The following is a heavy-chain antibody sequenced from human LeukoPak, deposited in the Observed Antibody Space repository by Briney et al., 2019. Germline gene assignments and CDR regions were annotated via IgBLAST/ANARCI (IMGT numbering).Heavy chain of an antibody. D-gene: IGHD4-17*01. J-gene: IGHJ4*02. V-gene: IGHV3-30*03. CDR1: GFTFSSYG. CDR2: ISYDGSNK. Sequence: PGRSLRLSCAASGFTFSSYGMHWVRQAPGKGLEWVAVISYDGSNKYYADSVKGRFTISRDNSKNTLYLQMNGLRAEDTAVYYCARVYGDLDYWGQGTLVTVSS. CDR3: ARVYGDLDY.